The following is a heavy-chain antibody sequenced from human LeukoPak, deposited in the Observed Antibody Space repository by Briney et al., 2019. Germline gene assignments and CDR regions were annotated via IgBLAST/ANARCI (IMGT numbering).Heavy chain of an antibody. V-gene: IGHV1-46*01. CDR3: ARGGNPFDI. Sequence: ASVKVSCKASGYTFTNYYIHWVRQAPGQGLECMGIINPSGGSTSYAQRFQGRVTMTRDMSTSTVYMELSSLRSEDTAVYYCARGGNPFDIWGQGTMVTVSS. CDR2: INPSGGST. D-gene: IGHD1-14*01. CDR1: GYTFTNYY. J-gene: IGHJ3*02.